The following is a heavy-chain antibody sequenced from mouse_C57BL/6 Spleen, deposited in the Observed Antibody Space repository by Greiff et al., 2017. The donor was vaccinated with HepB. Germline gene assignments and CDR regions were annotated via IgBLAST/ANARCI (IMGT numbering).Heavy chain of an antibody. Sequence: EVQLQQSGAELVRPGASVKLSCTASGFNIKDYYMHWVKQRPEQGLEWIGRIDPEDGDTEYAPKFQGKATMTADTSSNTAYLQLSSLTSEDTAVYYCTTEDYDAGAWFAYWGQGTLVTVSA. CDR3: TTEDYDAGAWFAY. V-gene: IGHV14-1*01. CDR1: GFNIKDYY. D-gene: IGHD2-4*01. J-gene: IGHJ3*01. CDR2: IDPEDGDT.